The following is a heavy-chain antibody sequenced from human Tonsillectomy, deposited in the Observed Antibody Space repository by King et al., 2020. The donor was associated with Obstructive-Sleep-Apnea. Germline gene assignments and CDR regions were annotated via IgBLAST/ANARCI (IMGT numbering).Heavy chain of an antibody. J-gene: IGHJ4*02. V-gene: IGHV1-69*04. CDR1: GGTFSSYG. D-gene: IGHD1-26*01. Sequence: QLVQSGAEVKKPGSSVKVSCKASGGTFSSYGISWVRQAPGQGLEWMGRIIPILGIANYAQKFQGRVTITADKSTSTAYMELSSLRSEDTAVYYCAREEVGTYYFDYWGQGTLVTVSS. CDR2: IIPILGIA. CDR3: AREEVGTYYFDY.